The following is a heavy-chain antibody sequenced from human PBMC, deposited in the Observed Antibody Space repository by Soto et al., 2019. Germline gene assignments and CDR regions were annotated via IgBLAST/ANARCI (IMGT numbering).Heavy chain of an antibody. Sequence: SLRLSFTAPRFTFGSYWMHWVRQAPGKGLVWVSDINVDGTETWYADSVKGRFTISRDNDKKTLYLHMTGLRVDDTGVYYCARDKEVLLTNYGMAVWGQGTTVTVSS. CDR2: INVDGTET. CDR1: RFTFGSYW. V-gene: IGHV3-74*01. J-gene: IGHJ6*02. CDR3: ARDKEVLLTNYGMAV.